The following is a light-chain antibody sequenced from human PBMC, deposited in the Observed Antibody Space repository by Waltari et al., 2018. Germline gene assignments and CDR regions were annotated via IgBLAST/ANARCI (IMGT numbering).Light chain of an antibody. J-gene: IGKJ4*01. CDR1: QSVRNY. V-gene: IGKV3-11*01. CDR3: QQRYDWPLT. CDR2: DAS. Sequence: EIVLTQSPATLSLSPGERATLSCRASQSVRNYLAWYQQKPGQAPRLLIYDASNRATGIPARFSGSGSGTDFTLTISSLEPEDFAIYYCQQRYDWPLTFGGGTKVGIK.